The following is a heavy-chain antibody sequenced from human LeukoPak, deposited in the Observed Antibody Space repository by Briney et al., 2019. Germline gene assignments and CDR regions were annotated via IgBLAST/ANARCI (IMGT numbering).Heavy chain of an antibody. CDR3: ARDGGGNPHSTFSFDY. CDR2: IYSGGST. D-gene: IGHD2-15*01. CDR1: GFTVSSNY. J-gene: IGHJ4*02. V-gene: IGHV3-53*01. Sequence: GGSLRLSCAASGFTVSSNYMSWVRQAPGKGLEWVSVIYSGGSTYYADPVKGRFTISRDNSKNTLYLQMNSLRAEDTAVYYCARDGGGNPHSTFSFDYWGQGTLVTVSS.